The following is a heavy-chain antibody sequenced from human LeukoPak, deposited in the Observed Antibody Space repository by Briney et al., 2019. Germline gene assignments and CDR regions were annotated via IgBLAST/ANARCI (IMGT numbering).Heavy chain of an antibody. J-gene: IGHJ4*02. V-gene: IGHV4-39*01. CDR2: IYYSGST. CDR3: ARRSDYYDSSGYSPGFDY. CDR1: GGSISSSSYY. D-gene: IGHD3-22*01. Sequence: TSETLSLTCTVSGGSISSSSYYWGWIRQPPGKGLEWIGSIYYSGSTYYNPSLKSRVTISVDTSKNQFSLKLSSVTAADTAVYYCARRSDYYDSSGYSPGFDYWGQGTLVTVSS.